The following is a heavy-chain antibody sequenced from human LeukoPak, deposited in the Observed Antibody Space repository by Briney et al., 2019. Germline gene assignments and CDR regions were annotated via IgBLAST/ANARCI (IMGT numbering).Heavy chain of an antibody. CDR2: NNRDGSEK. V-gene: IGHV3-7*05. J-gene: IGHJ4*02. CDR1: GFIFSSYA. Sequence: PGGSLRLSCAASGFIFSSYAMSWVRQAPGKGLEWVANNNRDGSEKYYVDSVKGRFTISRDNAKNSLYLQMNSLRAEDTAVYYCAREAYYYDTSGYLKYYFDHWGQETLVTVSS. CDR3: AREAYYYDTSGYLKYYFDH. D-gene: IGHD3-22*01.